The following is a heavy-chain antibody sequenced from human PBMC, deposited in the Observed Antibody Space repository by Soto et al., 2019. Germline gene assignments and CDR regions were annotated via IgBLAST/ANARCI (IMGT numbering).Heavy chain of an antibody. CDR2: IYYSGGT. V-gene: IGHV4-31*03. CDR3: ARAKLTHPHYYYGMDV. J-gene: IGHJ6*02. CDR1: GGSISSGGYY. Sequence: PSETLSLTCTVSGGSISSGGYYWSWIRQHPGKGLEWIGYIYYSGGTYYNPSLKSRVTISVDTSKNQFSLKLSSVTAADTAVYYCARAKLTHPHYYYGMDVWGQGTTVTVSS. D-gene: IGHD1-7*01.